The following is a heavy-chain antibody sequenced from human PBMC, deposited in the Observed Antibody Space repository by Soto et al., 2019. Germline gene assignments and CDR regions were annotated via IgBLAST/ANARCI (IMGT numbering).Heavy chain of an antibody. Sequence: HPGGSLRLSCAASGFTFSSHAMNWVRQAPGKGLEWLSYITSTSSTKHYAASVEGRFTISRDNAKNSLYLQMNSLRTEDTAVFYCAKELLVRGVIIHGMDVWGHGTTVTVSS. CDR2: ITSTSSTK. V-gene: IGHV3-48*01. CDR3: AKELLVRGVIIHGMDV. D-gene: IGHD3-10*01. J-gene: IGHJ6*02. CDR1: GFTFSSHA.